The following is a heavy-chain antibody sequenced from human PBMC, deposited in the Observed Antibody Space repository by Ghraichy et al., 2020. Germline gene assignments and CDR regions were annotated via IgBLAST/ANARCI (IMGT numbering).Heavy chain of an antibody. CDR1: GGTFSSYA. V-gene: IGHV1-69*04. Sequence: SVKVSCKASGGTFSSYAISWVRQAPGQGLEWMGRIIPILGIANYAQKFQGRVTITADKSTSTAYMELSSLRSEDTAVYYCARSKGIAAHMDVWGQGTTVTVSS. J-gene: IGHJ6*02. CDR2: IIPILGIA. D-gene: IGHD6-13*01. CDR3: ARSKGIAAHMDV.